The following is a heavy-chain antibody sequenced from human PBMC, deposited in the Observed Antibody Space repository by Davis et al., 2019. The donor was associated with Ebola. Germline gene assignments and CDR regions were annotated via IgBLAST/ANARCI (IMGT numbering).Heavy chain of an antibody. CDR1: GFTFSSYS. Sequence: PGGSLRLSCAASGFTFSSYSMNWVRQAPGKGLEWVSSISSSSSYIYYADSVKGRFTISRDNAKNSLYLQMNSLRAEDTAVYYCARGRDCGGDCYSWYFDLWGRGTLVTVSS. D-gene: IGHD2-21*02. V-gene: IGHV3-21*01. CDR2: ISSSSSYI. CDR3: ARGRDCGGDCYSWYFDL. J-gene: IGHJ2*01.